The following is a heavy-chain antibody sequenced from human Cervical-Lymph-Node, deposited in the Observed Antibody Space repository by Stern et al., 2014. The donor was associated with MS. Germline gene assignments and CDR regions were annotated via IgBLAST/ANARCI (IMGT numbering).Heavy chain of an antibody. CDR1: GFTDSRDY. J-gene: IGHJ4*02. Sequence: EVHLVESGGGVIQPGGSLRLSCTASGFTDSRDYMTWVRQAPGKGLEWVSLITNVGSTFYTDSVKGRFTISRDDSKNTVYLHMTSLRAEDTAMYYCARDTSSPERSDWWGQGTLVTVSS. V-gene: IGHV3-53*01. CDR2: ITNVGST. CDR3: ARDTSSPERSDW. D-gene: IGHD1-1*01.